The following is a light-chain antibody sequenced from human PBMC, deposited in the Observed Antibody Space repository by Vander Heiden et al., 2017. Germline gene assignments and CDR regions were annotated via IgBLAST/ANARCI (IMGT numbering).Light chain of an antibody. J-gene: IGLJ3*02. CDR1: SGSVSTNDY. Sequence: QTVVTQEPSFSVSPGGTVTLTCGLSSGSVSTNDYPSWYQQTPGQAPRTLIYSTNTRSSGVPDRFSGSILGNKAALTITGAEADDESDYYCVLYMGSGIWLFGGGTKLTVL. V-gene: IGLV8-61*01. CDR3: VLYMGSGIWL. CDR2: STN.